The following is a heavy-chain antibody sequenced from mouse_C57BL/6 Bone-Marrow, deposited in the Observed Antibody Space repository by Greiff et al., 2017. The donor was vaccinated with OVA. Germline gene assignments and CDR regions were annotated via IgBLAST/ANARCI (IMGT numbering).Heavy chain of an antibody. J-gene: IGHJ4*01. Sequence: QVQLQQPGAELVKPGASVKLSCKASGYTFTSYWMHWVKQRPGQGLEWIGMIHPNSGSTNYNEKFKSKATLTLYKSSSTAYMQLSSLTSEDSAVYYCAREDNWSYAMDYWGQGTSVTVSS. D-gene: IGHD4-1*01. V-gene: IGHV1-64*01. CDR3: AREDNWSYAMDY. CDR2: IHPNSGST. CDR1: GYTFTSYW.